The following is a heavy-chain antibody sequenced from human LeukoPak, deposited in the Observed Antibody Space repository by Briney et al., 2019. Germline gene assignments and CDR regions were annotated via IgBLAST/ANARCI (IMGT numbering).Heavy chain of an antibody. D-gene: IGHD6-19*01. Sequence: PGGSLRLSCAASRFTFSNYWMSWVRRAPGKGLEWVSSISDSGGSTYYADSLRGRFTISRDSSKNALYLQMNSLRAKDTAIYYCARDLGYRSGWYLGDFWGQGTLVTVSS. CDR1: RFTFSNYW. CDR3: ARDLGYRSGWYLGDF. CDR2: ISDSGGST. J-gene: IGHJ4*02. V-gene: IGHV3-23*01.